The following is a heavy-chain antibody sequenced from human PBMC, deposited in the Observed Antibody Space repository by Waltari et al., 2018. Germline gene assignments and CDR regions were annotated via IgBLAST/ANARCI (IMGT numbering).Heavy chain of an antibody. CDR2: IYYSGRT. V-gene: IGHV4-59*01. CDR1: GGSISSYY. D-gene: IGHD6-13*01. CDR3: ARAGTGSSSWYAN. J-gene: IGHJ4*02. Sequence: QVQLQESGPGLVKPSETLSLTCTVSGGSISSYYWSWIRQPPGQGLEWIGYIYYSGRTNYNPSLKSRVTVSVDTSKNQFSLKLSSVTAADTAVYYCARAGTGSSSWYANWGQGTLVTVSS.